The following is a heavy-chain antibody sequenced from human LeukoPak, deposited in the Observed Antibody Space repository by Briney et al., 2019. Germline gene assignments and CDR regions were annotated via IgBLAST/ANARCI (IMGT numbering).Heavy chain of an antibody. Sequence: GGSLRLSCAASGFTFSSYSMNWVRQAPGKGLEWVSSISSSSSYIYYADSVKGRFTISRDNSKNTLYLQMNSLKPDDTAVYYCARGLGDDFWPPDYWGRGTLVTVSS. D-gene: IGHD3-3*01. J-gene: IGHJ4*02. CDR2: ISSSSSYI. CDR1: GFTFSSYS. V-gene: IGHV3-21*01. CDR3: ARGLGDDFWPPDY.